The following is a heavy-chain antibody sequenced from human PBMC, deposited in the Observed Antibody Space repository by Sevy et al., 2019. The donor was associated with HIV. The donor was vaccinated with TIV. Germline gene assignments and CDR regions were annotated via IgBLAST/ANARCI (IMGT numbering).Heavy chain of an antibody. CDR3: VAANTWEDY. CDR1: GFTFGSYW. J-gene: IGHJ4*02. V-gene: IGHV3-74*01. Sequence: GGSLRLSCSASGFTFGSYWMHWVRQAPGKGLVWISGVNSDGSSTNYAYSVKGRFTMSRDSAKNTLYLQMNSLRAEDTAVYFCVAANTWEDYWGQGTLVTVSS. D-gene: IGHD1-26*01. CDR2: VNSDGSST.